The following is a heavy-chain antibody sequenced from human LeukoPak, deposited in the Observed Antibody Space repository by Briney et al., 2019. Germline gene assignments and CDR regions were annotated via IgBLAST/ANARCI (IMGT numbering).Heavy chain of an antibody. CDR2: INHSGST. CDR1: GGSFSGYY. J-gene: IGHJ4*02. CDR3: ARGVVGATTSSFDY. Sequence: SETLSLICAVYGGSFSGYYWSWIRQPPGKGLEWIGEINHSGSTNYNPSLKSRVTISVDTSKNQFSLKLSSVTAADTAVNYCARGVVGATTSSFDYWGQGTLVTVSS. V-gene: IGHV4-34*01. D-gene: IGHD1-26*01.